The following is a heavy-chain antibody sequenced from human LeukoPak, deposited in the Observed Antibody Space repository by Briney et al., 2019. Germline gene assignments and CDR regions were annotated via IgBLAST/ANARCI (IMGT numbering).Heavy chain of an antibody. V-gene: IGHV1-69*13. CDR3: ARTTTVVTPWADNDH. J-gene: IGHJ4*02. CDR1: GGTFSSSA. Sequence: ASVKVSCKASGGTFSSSAISWVRQAPGQGLEWMGGINTIFGTAKYAQKFQGRVTITADESMSTAYMELSSLRSEDTAVYYCARTTTVVTPWADNDHWGQGTLVTVSS. CDR2: INTIFGTA. D-gene: IGHD4-23*01.